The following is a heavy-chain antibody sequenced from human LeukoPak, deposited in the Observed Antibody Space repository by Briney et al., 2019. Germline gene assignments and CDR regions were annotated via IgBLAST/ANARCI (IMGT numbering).Heavy chain of an antibody. CDR3: ARDSGGGAAAGRDWFDP. J-gene: IGHJ5*02. CDR1: GGSISSYY. D-gene: IGHD6-13*01. Sequence: SETQSLTCTVSGGSISSYYWSWIRQPPGKGLEWIGYIYYSGSTNYNPSLKSRVTISVDTSKNQFSLKLSSVTAADTAVYYCARDSGGGAAAGRDWFDPWGQGTLVTVSS. CDR2: IYYSGST. V-gene: IGHV4-59*01.